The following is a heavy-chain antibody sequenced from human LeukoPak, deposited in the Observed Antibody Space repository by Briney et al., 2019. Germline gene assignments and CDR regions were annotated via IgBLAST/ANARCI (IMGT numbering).Heavy chain of an antibody. CDR1: GFTFSRYS. CDR3: ARDYAGYYYYMDV. J-gene: IGHJ6*03. Sequence: PGGSLRLSCAASGFTFSRYSMNWVRQAPGKGLEWVSSISSSSSYIYYADSVKGRFTISRDNAKNSLYLQMNSLRAEDTAVYYCARDYAGYYYYMDVWGKGTTVTVSS. CDR2: ISSSSSYI. D-gene: IGHD3-16*01. V-gene: IGHV3-21*01.